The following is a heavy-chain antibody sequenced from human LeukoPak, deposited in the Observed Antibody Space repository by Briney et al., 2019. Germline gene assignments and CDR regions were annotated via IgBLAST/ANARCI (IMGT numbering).Heavy chain of an antibody. J-gene: IGHJ4*02. CDR3: ARRVAIGYFDY. V-gene: IGHV3-11*01. Sequence: GGSLRLSCAASGFTFSDYYMSWIRQAPGKGLEWVSYISSSGSTIYYADSVKGRFTISRDNTKNSLYLQMNSLRAEDTAVYYCARRVAIGYFDYWGQGTLVTVSS. CDR2: ISSSGSTI. CDR1: GFTFSDYY. D-gene: IGHD2-15*01.